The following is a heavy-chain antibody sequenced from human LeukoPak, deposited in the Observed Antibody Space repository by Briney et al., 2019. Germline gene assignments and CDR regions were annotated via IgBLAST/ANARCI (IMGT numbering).Heavy chain of an antibody. CDR2: IKQDGSDK. D-gene: IGHD1-26*01. V-gene: IGHV3-7*03. J-gene: IGHJ4*02. CDR1: GFTFSSYW. CDR3: ARDKIVGATNFDY. Sequence: TGGSLRLSCAASGFTFSSYWMSWVRQAPGKGLEWVANIKQDGSDKYYVDSVKGRFTISRDNAKNSLYLQMNSLRAEDTAVYHCARDKIVGATNFDYWGQGTLVTVSS.